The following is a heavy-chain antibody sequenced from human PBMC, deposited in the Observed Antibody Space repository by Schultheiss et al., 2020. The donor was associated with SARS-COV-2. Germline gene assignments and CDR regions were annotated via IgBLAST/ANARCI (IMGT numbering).Heavy chain of an antibody. J-gene: IGHJ6*02. CDR2: VHYSGNT. Sequence: SETLSLTCAVCGESFSAYYWGCIRQPPGKGLEWIGSVHYSGNTYYSPSLKSRANISVHTSKNQFSLKLSSVTAADTAVYYCARDKIVLMVYAKYYYYGMDVWGQGTTVTVSS. V-gene: IGHV4-38-2*02. CDR1: GESFSAYY. CDR3: ARDKIVLMVYAKYYYYGMDV. D-gene: IGHD2-8*01.